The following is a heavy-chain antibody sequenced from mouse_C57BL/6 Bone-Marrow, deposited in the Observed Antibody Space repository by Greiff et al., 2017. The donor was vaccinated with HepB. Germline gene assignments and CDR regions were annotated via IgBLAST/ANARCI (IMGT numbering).Heavy chain of an antibody. CDR2: INPSSGYT. J-gene: IGHJ3*01. V-gene: IGHV1-7*01. Sequence: QVHVKQSGAELAKPGASVKLSCKASGYTFTSYWMHWVKQRPGQGLEWIGYINPSSGYTKYNQKFKDKATLTADKSSSTAYMQLSSLTYEDSAVYYCASGPAWFAYWGQGTLVTVSA. CDR3: ASGPAWFAY. CDR1: GYTFTSYW.